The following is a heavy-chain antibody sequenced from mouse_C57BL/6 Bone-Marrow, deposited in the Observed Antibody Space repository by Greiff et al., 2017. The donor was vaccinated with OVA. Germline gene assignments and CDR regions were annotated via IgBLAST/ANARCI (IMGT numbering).Heavy chain of an antibody. Sequence: QVQLQQPGAELVMPGASVKLSCKASGYTFTSYWMHWVKQRPGQGLAWIGEIDPSDNYTNYNQKFKGKSTLTVDKSSRTAYMQLSSLTAEDSAGYYCASYYGSSLGFAYWGQGTLLTVSA. V-gene: IGHV1-69*01. CDR1: GYTFTSYW. J-gene: IGHJ3*01. D-gene: IGHD1-1*01. CDR3: ASYYGSSLGFAY. CDR2: IDPSDNYT.